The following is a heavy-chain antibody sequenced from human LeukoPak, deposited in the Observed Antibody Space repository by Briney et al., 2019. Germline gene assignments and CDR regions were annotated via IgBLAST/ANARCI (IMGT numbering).Heavy chain of an antibody. CDR2: IYTSGCT. Sequence: SETLSLTCTVSGGSISSYYWSWIRQPAGKGLEWIGRIYTSGCTNYNASLKSRVSMSVDTSKNQFSLKLSSVTAADTAVFYCARENSGSYREFDYWGQGTLVTVSS. CDR1: GGSISSYY. J-gene: IGHJ4*02. V-gene: IGHV4-4*07. CDR3: ARENSGSYREFDY. D-gene: IGHD1-26*01.